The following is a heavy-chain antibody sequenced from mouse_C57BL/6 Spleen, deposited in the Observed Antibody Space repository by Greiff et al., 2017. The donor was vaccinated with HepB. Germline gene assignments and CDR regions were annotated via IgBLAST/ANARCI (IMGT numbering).Heavy chain of an antibody. CDR3: ARRSSGYFGYAMDY. J-gene: IGHJ4*01. Sequence: QVQLKESGPGLVAPSQSLSITCTVSGFSLTSYGVHWVRQPPGKGLEWLVVIWSDGSTTYNSALKSRLSISKDNSKSQVFLKMNSLQTDDAAMYYCARRSSGYFGYAMDYWGQGTSVTVSS. CDR2: IWSDGST. CDR1: GFSLTSYG. V-gene: IGHV2-6*03. D-gene: IGHD2-3*01.